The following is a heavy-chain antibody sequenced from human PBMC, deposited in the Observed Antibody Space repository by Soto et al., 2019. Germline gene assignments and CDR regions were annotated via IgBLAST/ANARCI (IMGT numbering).Heavy chain of an antibody. CDR3: AKESHCSGGSCYPPTPSYSYGMDV. CDR1: GFTFDDYT. CDR2: ISWDGGST. V-gene: IGHV3-43*01. Sequence: GGSLRLSCAASGFTFDDYTMHWVRQAPGKGLEWVSLISWDGGSTYYADSVRGRFTISRDNSKNSLYLQMNSLRTEDTALYYCAKESHCSGGSCYPPTPSYSYGMDVCGQGTTVTVSS. D-gene: IGHD2-15*01. J-gene: IGHJ6*02.